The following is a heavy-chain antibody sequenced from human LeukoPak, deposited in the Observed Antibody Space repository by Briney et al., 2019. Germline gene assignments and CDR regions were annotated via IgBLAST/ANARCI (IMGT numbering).Heavy chain of an antibody. D-gene: IGHD5-18*01. CDR2: LSHEPPRGTT. V-gene: IGHV3-49*04. CDR1: GCSFVDYT. CDR3: TRLQVFDYLSWDHSYYTYMDA. J-gene: IGHJ6*04. Sequence: SLILSYTASGCSFVDYTMVCVLPSRGNGVGWVGSLSHEPPRGTTEYAASVEGRFTVSRDDSKSIAYLQMNSLKTEDTAVYYCTRLQVFDYLSWDHSYYTYMDAWGKGTTVTVSP.